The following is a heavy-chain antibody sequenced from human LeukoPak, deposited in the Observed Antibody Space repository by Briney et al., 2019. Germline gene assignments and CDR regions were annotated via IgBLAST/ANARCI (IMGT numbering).Heavy chain of an antibody. D-gene: IGHD2-2*01. V-gene: IGHV3-21*01. J-gene: IGHJ3*02. Sequence: GGSLRLSCTASGLTFSSHWMHWVRQAPGKGLEWVSSISGISNYIFYADSVKGRFTISRDNTKDSLFLLMNSLRAEDTAVYFCARNPCSITSCPMADALDIWGQGTMVTVSS. CDR2: ISGISNYI. CDR3: ARNPCSITSCPMADALDI. CDR1: GLTFSSHW.